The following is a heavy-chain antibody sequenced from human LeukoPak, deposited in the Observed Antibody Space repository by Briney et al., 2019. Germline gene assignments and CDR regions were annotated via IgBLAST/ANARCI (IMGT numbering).Heavy chain of an antibody. V-gene: IGHV3-33*08. CDR1: GFPFDNYG. D-gene: IGHD3-10*01. CDR3: ARIWFGEASVDY. CDR2: IWYDGSNK. Sequence: PGGSLRLSCAASGFPFDNYGMAWVRQAPGKGLEWVAVIWYDGSNKYYADSVKGRFTISRDNSKNTLYLQMNSLRAEDTAVYYCARIWFGEASVDYWGQGTLVTVSS. J-gene: IGHJ4*02.